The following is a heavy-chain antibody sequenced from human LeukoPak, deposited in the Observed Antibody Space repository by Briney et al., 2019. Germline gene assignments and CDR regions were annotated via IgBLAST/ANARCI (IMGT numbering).Heavy chain of an antibody. CDR2: ISAYNGNT. CDR3: ASSEPYSSGWYGNY. V-gene: IGHV1-18*01. CDR1: GYTFTSEG. J-gene: IGHJ4*02. Sequence: GASVKVSRKASGYTFTSEGISWVRQAPGQGLEWMGWISAYNGNTNYAQKLQGRVTMTTDTSTSTAYMELRSLRSDDTAVYYCASSEPYSSGWYGNYWGQGTLVTVSS. D-gene: IGHD6-19*01.